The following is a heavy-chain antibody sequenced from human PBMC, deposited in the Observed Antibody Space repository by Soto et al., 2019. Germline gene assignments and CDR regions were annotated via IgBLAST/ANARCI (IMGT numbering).Heavy chain of an antibody. CDR3: AKMSSTDSYDPVFF. Sequence: PGGSLRLSCAASGFTFNNYAMNWVRQAPGKGLEWVANINRDGSKKSYLDSVRGRFTISRDNVGNSLYLQMDSLRADDTALYFCAKMSSTDSYDPVFFWGQGTLVTVSS. V-gene: IGHV3-7*05. D-gene: IGHD2-2*01. J-gene: IGHJ4*02. CDR1: GFTFNNYA. CDR2: INRDGSKK.